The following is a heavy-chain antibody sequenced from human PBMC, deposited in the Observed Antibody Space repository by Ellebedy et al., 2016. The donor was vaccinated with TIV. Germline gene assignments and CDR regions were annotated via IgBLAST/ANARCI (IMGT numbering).Heavy chain of an antibody. V-gene: IGHV4-39*07. J-gene: IGHJ6*02. D-gene: IGHD2-15*01. CDR2: IYYSGST. CDR1: GGSISRSSYY. CDR3: ARDRSGGGGSGHYYYGMDV. Sequence: SETLSLTXTVSGGSISRSSYYWGWIRQPPGKGREWIASIYYSGSTYYNPSLKSRVNISVDTSKNQFSLKLSTVTAADTAVYYCARDRSGGGGSGHYYYGMDVWGQGTTVTVSS.